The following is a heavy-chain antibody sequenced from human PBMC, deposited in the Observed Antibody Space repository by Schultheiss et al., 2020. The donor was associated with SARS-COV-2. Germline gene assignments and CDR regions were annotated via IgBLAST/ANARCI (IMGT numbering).Heavy chain of an antibody. V-gene: IGHV4-59*12. J-gene: IGHJ4*02. CDR2: IYYSGST. CDR3: ATGGGSL. Sequence: SQTLSLTCAVYGGSFSGYYWSWIRQPPGKGLEWIGYIYYSGSTNYNPSLRSRVSISLDTSKSQLSLRLSSVTAADTAVYYCATGGGSLWGQGTLVTVSS. CDR1: GGSFSGYY. D-gene: IGHD3-16*01.